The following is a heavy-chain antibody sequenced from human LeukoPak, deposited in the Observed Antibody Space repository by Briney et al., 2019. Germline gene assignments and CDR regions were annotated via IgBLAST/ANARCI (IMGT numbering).Heavy chain of an antibody. J-gene: IGHJ4*02. Sequence: GRSLRLSCAASGFTFSSYAMHWVRQAPGKGLEWVAVISYDGSNKYYADSVKGRFTISRDNSKNTLYLQMNSLRAEDTAVYYCERAGGGLDYWGQGTLVTVSS. CDR2: ISYDGSNK. CDR1: GFTFSSYA. V-gene: IGHV3-30*04. CDR3: ERAGGGLDY. D-gene: IGHD1-14*01.